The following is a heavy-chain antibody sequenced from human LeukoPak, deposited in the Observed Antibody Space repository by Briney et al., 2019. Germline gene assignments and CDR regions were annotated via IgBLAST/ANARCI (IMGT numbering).Heavy chain of an antibody. D-gene: IGHD6-13*01. J-gene: IGHJ4*02. CDR2: IYTSGST. CDR3: ARVTGYVMEDYFDY. V-gene: IGHV4-61*02. CDR1: GGSIISGSYY. Sequence: SETLCLTCTVSGGSIISGSYYWSWIRQPAGKGLEWIGRIYTSGSTNYNPSLKSRVTISVDKSKNQFSLKLNSVTAADTAVYYCARVTGYVMEDYFDYWGQGTLVTVSS.